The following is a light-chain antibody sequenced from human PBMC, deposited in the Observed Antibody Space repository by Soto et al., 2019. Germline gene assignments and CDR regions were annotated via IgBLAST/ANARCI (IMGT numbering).Light chain of an antibody. J-gene: IGKJ4*01. Sequence: DIQMTQSPSSLSASVGDRVTISCRASQSITSHLNWYQQKPGKAPKLLIYEASSLQSGVPSRFSGSGSGTDFTLTISSLQPEDFATYYCQQSFSLPLPFGGGTKVEI. CDR1: QSITSH. CDR3: QQSFSLPLP. V-gene: IGKV1-39*01. CDR2: EAS.